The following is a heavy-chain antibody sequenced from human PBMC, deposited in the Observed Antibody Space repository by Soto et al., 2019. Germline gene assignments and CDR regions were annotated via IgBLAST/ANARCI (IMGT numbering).Heavy chain of an antibody. V-gene: IGHV4-30-4*02. J-gene: IGHJ6*02. CDR3: AKFPSPFDFYYAMDV. CDR2: IFSSETT. Sequence: SETLSPTCTVSGDSIGSGNTYWSWIRQAAGKGLEWIGYIFSSETTYYNPSLKSRLTRSLDTTQNPFALKLNSVTAADTAVYFCAKFPSPFDFYYAMDVWGQGTTVTVSS. CDR1: GDSIGSGNTY. D-gene: IGHD3-16*01.